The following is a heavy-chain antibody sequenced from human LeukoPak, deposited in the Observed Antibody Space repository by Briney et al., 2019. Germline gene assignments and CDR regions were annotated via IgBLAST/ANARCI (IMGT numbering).Heavy chain of an antibody. CDR3: AKPGYSSSWSFDY. Sequence: GGPLRLSCAASGFTFSSYAMSWVRQAPGKGLEWVSAISGSGGSTYYADSVKGRFTISRDNSKNTLYLQMNSLRAEDTAVYYCAKPGYSSSWSFDYWGQGTLVTVSS. CDR1: GFTFSSYA. V-gene: IGHV3-23*01. CDR2: ISGSGGST. J-gene: IGHJ4*02. D-gene: IGHD6-13*01.